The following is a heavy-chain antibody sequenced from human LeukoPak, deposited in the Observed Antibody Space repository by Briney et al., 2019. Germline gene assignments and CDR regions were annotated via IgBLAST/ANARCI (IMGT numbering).Heavy chain of an antibody. D-gene: IGHD3-10*01. CDR3: AKDRGVRGYYMDV. V-gene: IGHV3-30*02. CDR2: IRYDGSNK. Sequence: PGGSLRLSCAASGFGFSFYWMTWVRQAPGKGLEWVAFIRYDGSNKYYADSVKGRFTISRDNSKNTLYLQMNSLRAEDTAVYYCAKDRGVRGYYMDVWGKGTTVTISS. CDR1: GFGFSFYW. J-gene: IGHJ6*03.